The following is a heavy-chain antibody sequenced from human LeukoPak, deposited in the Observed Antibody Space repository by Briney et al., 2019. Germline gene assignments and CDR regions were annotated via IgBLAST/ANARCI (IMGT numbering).Heavy chain of an antibody. CDR3: ARRGVSTISWYFDL. D-gene: IGHD5/OR15-5a*01. V-gene: IGHV4-59*08. Sequence: SETLSLTCTVSGDSISSDYWNWIRQPPGKGLEWIGYMFYSGSTNYNPSLKSRVTISVDTSKNQFSLKLSSVTAADTAVYYCARRGVSTISWYFDLWGRGTLATVSS. J-gene: IGHJ2*01. CDR2: MFYSGST. CDR1: GDSISSDY.